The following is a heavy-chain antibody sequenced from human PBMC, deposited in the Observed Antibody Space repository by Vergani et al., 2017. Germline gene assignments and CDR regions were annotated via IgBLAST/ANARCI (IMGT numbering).Heavy chain of an antibody. CDR3: ARHTTYTDS. CDR2: IYPADSDT. J-gene: IGHJ4*02. V-gene: IGHV5-51*01. CDR1: EYSFGNYW. D-gene: IGHD1-1*01. Sequence: EVELVQSGPEMRKPGESLKISCKGSEYSFGNYWIGWVRQMPGKGLEWMGIIYPADSDTRYSPSFLGQVTISADKSISTAFLQWDSLKASDTALYYCARHTTYTDSWGQGTLVTVSS.